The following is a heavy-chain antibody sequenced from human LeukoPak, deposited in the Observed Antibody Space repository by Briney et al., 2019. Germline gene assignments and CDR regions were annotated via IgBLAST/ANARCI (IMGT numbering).Heavy chain of an antibody. CDR3: ARGWEWELPQAY. Sequence: SVKVSCKASGGTFSSYAISWVRQAPGQGLEWMGRVIPILGIANYAQKFQGRVTITADKSTSTAYMELSSLRSEDTAVYYCARGWEWELPQAYWGQGTLVTVSS. D-gene: IGHD1-26*01. CDR1: GGTFSSYA. V-gene: IGHV1-69*04. J-gene: IGHJ4*02. CDR2: VIPILGIA.